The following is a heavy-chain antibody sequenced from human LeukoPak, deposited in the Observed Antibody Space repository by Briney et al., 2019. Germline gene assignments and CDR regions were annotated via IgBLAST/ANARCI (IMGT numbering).Heavy chain of an antibody. J-gene: IGHJ4*02. CDR3: ARTPRNAFIDC. CDR1: GGSISSYY. CDR2: IYYSGST. D-gene: IGHD1-1*01. Sequence: SETLSLTCTVSGGSISSYYWSWIRQPPGKGLEWIGYIYYSGSTNYNPSLKSRVTISVDTSKNQFSLKLSSVTAADTAVYYCARTPRNAFIDCWGQGALVTVSS. V-gene: IGHV4-59*01.